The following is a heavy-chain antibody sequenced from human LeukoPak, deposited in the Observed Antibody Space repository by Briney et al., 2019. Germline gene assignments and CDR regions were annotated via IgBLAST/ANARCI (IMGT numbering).Heavy chain of an antibody. Sequence: SETLSLTCTVSGGSVSSSTYYWGWIRQPPGKGLEWIGSISYGGTNYNNPSLKSRFSISIDTSKNQFSVKLTSVSASDTAMYYCASLGTLRSWGQGTLVTVSS. CDR2: ISYGGTN. V-gene: IGHV4-39*01. CDR1: GGSVSSSTYY. D-gene: IGHD7-27*01. J-gene: IGHJ5*02. CDR3: ASLGTLRS.